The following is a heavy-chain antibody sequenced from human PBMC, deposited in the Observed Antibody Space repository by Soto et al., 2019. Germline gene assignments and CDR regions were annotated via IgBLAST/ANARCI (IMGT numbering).Heavy chain of an antibody. CDR1: GFTFSSYE. V-gene: IGHV3-48*03. Sequence: SLRLSCAASGFTFSSYEMNWVRQAPGKGLEWVSYISSSGSTIYYADSVKGRFTISRDNAKNSLYLQMNSLRAEDTAVYYCARDQDYVWGSYCYNYFDYWGQGTLVTVSS. J-gene: IGHJ4*02. CDR3: ARDQDYVWGSYCYNYFDY. D-gene: IGHD3-16*02. CDR2: ISSSGSTI.